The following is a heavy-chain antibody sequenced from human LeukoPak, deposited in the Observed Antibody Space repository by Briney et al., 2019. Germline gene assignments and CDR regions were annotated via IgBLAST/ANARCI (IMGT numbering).Heavy chain of an antibody. CDR2: INPNSGGT. D-gene: IGHD6-13*01. V-gene: IGHV1-2*02. Sequence: ASVKVSCKASGYTFTGYYMHWVRQAPGQGLEWMGGINPNSGGTNYAQKFQGRVTMTRDTSISTAYMELSRLRSDGTAVYYCARVRIAAAGTSNYWGQGTLVTVSS. CDR1: GYTFTGYY. J-gene: IGHJ4*02. CDR3: ARVRIAAAGTSNY.